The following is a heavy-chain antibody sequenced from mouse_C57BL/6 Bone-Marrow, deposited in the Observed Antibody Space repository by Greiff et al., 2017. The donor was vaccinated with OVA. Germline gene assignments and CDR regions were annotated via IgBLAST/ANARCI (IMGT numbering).Heavy chain of an antibody. Sequence: QVQLQQPGAELVKPGASVKLSCKASGYTFTGYWMQWVKQRPGQGLEWIGEIDPSDSSTNYNQKFKGKATVTVDTSSSTAYMQLSSLTSEDSAVYYGARENYYGSSYAMDYWGQGTSVTVSS. CDR2: IDPSDSST. D-gene: IGHD1-1*01. CDR1: GYTFTGYW. J-gene: IGHJ4*01. V-gene: IGHV1-50*01. CDR3: ARENYYGSSYAMDY.